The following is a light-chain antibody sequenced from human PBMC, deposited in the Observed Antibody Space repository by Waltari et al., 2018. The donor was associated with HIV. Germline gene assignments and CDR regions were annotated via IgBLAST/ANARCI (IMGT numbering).Light chain of an antibody. Sequence: SYKLTQPPSVSVSPGQPAKITCSPDALPKQFVYWYQQKPGQAPIMVIFKDTKRPSGIPERFSGSISGTTVTLTINGVQAEDEADYDCQSADSSGTYVVFGGGTKVTVL. CDR1: ALPKQF. J-gene: IGLJ2*01. CDR3: QSADSSGTYVV. V-gene: IGLV3-25*03. CDR2: KDT.